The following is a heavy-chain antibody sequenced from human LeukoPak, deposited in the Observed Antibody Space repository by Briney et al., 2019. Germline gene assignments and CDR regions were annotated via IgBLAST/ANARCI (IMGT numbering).Heavy chain of an antibody. CDR3: ARYSSSWGLFDY. V-gene: IGHV3-30*04. D-gene: IGHD6-13*01. CDR2: ISYDGSNK. Sequence: PGRSLRLSCAASGFTFSSYAMHWVRQAPGKGLEWVAVISYDGSNKYYADSVKGRFTISRDNSKNTLYLQMNSLRADDTAVYYCARYSSSWGLFDYWGQGTLVTVSS. J-gene: IGHJ4*02. CDR1: GFTFSSYA.